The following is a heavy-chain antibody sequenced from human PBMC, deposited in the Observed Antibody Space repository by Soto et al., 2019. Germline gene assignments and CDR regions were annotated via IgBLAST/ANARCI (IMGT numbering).Heavy chain of an antibody. D-gene: IGHD1-26*01. J-gene: IGHJ4*02. V-gene: IGHV3-7*03. CDR2: IKKAGSEK. Sequence: EVQLVESGGGLVQPGGSLRLSCAASGFTFSSYWMSWVRQAPGMGLEWLAIIKKAGSEKHYVDAVKGRFPISRANPKNSLFWQMNSLRTDATAVYYCARGAGWESDYWGQGTLVTVSS. CDR3: ARGAGWESDY. CDR1: GFTFSSYW.